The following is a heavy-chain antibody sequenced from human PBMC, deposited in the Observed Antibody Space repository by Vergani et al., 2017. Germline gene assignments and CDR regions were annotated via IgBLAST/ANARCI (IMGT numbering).Heavy chain of an antibody. CDR1: GFIFRRYA. V-gene: IGHV3-64D*06. J-gene: IGHJ4*02. D-gene: IGHD3-22*01. Sequence: EVQLVASGGGLVQPGGSLRLSCSASGFIFRRYAMHWVRQAPGKGLEYVSAISSNGGSTYYADSVKGRFTISRDNSKNTLYLQMSSLRGEDTAVYYCVKDTPPSDHYDSSGQPGKYGGQGTLVTVSS. CDR2: ISSNGGST. CDR3: VKDTPPSDHYDSSGQPGKY.